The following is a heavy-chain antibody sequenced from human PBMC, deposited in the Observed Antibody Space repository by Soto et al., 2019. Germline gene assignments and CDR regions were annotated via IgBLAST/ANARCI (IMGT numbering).Heavy chain of an antibody. CDR3: AKDIVPFVVVPAASQTPISDPGGFDY. J-gene: IGHJ4*02. D-gene: IGHD2-2*01. V-gene: IGHV3-9*01. Sequence: GGSLRLSCAASGFTFDDYAMHWVRQAPGKGLEWVSGISWNSGSIGYADSVKGRFTISRDNAKNSLYLQMNSLRAEDTALYYCAKDIVPFVVVPAASQTPISDPGGFDYWGQGTLVTVSS. CDR2: ISWNSGSI. CDR1: GFTFDDYA.